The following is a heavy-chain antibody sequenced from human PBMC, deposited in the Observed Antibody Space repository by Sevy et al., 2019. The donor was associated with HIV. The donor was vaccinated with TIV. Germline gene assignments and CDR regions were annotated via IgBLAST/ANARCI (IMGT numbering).Heavy chain of an antibody. D-gene: IGHD2-15*01. CDR2: TYRSGST. CDR1: GGSISSSNW. J-gene: IGHJ5*02. Sequence: SETLSLTCAVSGGSISSSNWWSWVRQPPGKGLEWIGETYRSGSTNYNPSLKSRVTISVDKSKNQFSLKLSSVTAADTAVYYCARGGKGCSGGSCYSEINWFDPWGQGTLVTVSS. CDR3: ARGGKGCSGGSCYSEINWFDP. V-gene: IGHV4-4*02.